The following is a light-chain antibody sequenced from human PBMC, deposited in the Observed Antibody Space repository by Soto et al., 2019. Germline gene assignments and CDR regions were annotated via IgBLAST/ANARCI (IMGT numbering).Light chain of an antibody. CDR2: GAF. CDR1: QSVSSSY. V-gene: IGKV3D-20*02. Sequence: LLWAQSPGTLSLSPGERATRSCRSSQSVSSSYLAWYQQKPGQAPRLLIYGAFNRATGIPARFSGSGSGTDFTLTISSLEPEDSAIYYCQQRNIWPPVTFGQGTRLEIK. CDR3: QQRNIWPPVT. J-gene: IGKJ5*01.